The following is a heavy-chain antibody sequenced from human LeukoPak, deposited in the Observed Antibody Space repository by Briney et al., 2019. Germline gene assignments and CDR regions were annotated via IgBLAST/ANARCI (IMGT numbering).Heavy chain of an antibody. CDR2: ISSSGSTI. V-gene: IGHV3-48*03. CDR3: ARDYYGAENWFDP. CDR1: GFTFSSYE. J-gene: IGHJ5*02. D-gene: IGHD3-22*01. Sequence: GGSLRLSCAASGFTFSSYEMNWVRQAPGKGLEWVSYISSSGSTIYYADSVKGRFTISRDKAKNSLYLQMNSLRAEDTAVYYCARDYYGAENWFDPWGQGTLVTVSS.